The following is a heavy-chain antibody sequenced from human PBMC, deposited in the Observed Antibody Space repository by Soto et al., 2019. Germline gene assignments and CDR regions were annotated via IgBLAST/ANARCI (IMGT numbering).Heavy chain of an antibody. Sequence: ASVKVSCKASGYTFTGYYMHWVRQAPGQGLEWMGWINPNSGGTNYAQKFQGWVTMTRDTSISTAYMELSKLRSDDTAVYYCARGGYSYGPPNYYYYGMDVWGQGTTVTVSS. CDR3: ARGGYSYGPPNYYYYGMDV. V-gene: IGHV1-2*04. J-gene: IGHJ6*02. D-gene: IGHD5-18*01. CDR2: INPNSGGT. CDR1: GYTFTGYY.